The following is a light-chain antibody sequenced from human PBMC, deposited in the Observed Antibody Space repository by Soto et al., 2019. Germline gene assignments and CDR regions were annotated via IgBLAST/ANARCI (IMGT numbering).Light chain of an antibody. CDR3: ASYTSVTTLL. Sequence: QSALPQPTSLSGSPGQSITISCTGTSHYIGGYDFVSWDQQYPGRAPRLLLSDVSRRPSAVSNRSSGSKSGNTASLTISGLHADDEALYYCASYTSVTTLLFGGGTKLTVL. V-gene: IGLV2-14*03. CDR1: SHYIGGYDF. CDR2: DVS. J-gene: IGLJ3*02.